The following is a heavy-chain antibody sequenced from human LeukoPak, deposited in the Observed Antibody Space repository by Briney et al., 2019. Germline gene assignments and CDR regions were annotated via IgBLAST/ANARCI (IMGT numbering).Heavy chain of an antibody. J-gene: IGHJ4*02. CDR3: ARETIFGVIADYFEY. CDR1: DGSINTYY. D-gene: IGHD3-3*01. CDR2: ISYSGST. V-gene: IGHV4-59*01. Sequence: SETLSLTCTVSDGSINTYYWNWIRQPPGKGLEWIGYISYSGSTNYNPSLRSRVTISLDTSMNQFSLKLSSVTAADTAVYFCARETIFGVIADYFEYWGQGILVTVSS.